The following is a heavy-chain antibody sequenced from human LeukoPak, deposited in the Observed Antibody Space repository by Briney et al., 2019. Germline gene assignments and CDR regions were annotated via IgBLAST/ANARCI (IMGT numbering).Heavy chain of an antibody. CDR2: IKEDGSEK. CDR1: GFTFSNYW. CDR3: ASDRRGLSGSCYSH. D-gene: IGHD2-15*01. J-gene: IGHJ4*02. Sequence: PGGSLRLSCAASGFTFSNYWMSWVRQAPGKGLEWVANIKEDGSEKYYVDSVKGRFTISRDNAKNSLYLQMNSLRAEDTAIYYCASDRRGLSGSCYSHWGQGTLVTVSS. V-gene: IGHV3-7*01.